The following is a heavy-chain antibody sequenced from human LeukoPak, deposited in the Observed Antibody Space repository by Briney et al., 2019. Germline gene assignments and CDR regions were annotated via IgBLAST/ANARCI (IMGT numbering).Heavy chain of an antibody. D-gene: IGHD3-3*01. Sequence: GGSLRLSCAASGFTFSSYAMHWVRLAPGKGLEGVAVISYDGSNKYYADSVKGRFTISRDNSKNALYLQMNSLRAEDTAVYYCARETSSDFWSGYSPNYFDYWGQGTLVTVSS. CDR2: ISYDGSNK. CDR3: ARETSSDFWSGYSPNYFDY. J-gene: IGHJ4*02. CDR1: GFTFSSYA. V-gene: IGHV3-30-3*01.